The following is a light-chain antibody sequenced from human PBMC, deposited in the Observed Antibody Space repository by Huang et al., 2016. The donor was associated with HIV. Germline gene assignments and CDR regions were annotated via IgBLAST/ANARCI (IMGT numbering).Light chain of an antibody. CDR2: KTS. J-gene: IGKJ1*01. CDR3: QQYNSYST. Sequence: DIQMSQSPSTLSASVGDRVTITCRASQSISSWLAWYQQKPVKAPKLLIYKTSSLKSGVPTRFSCSGSGTEFTLTISNQQPDDFATYYCQQYNSYSTFGQGTKVEIK. V-gene: IGKV1-5*03. CDR1: QSISSW.